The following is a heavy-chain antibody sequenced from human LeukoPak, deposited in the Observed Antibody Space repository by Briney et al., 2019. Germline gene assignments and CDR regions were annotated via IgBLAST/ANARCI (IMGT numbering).Heavy chain of an antibody. Sequence: ASVKVSCKTSKYKFTSYGIYWVRQAPGQGLEWMGSIRGSNGTTQYSETLQGRFTMTADSSRSTVYMERRSLRSEDTAMYYCTRVDLITIFGDDCWGQRALVTVS. D-gene: IGHD3-3*01. CDR3: TRVDLITIFGDDC. V-gene: IGHV1-18*01. CDR2: IRGSNGTT. J-gene: IGHJ4*02. CDR1: KYKFTSYG.